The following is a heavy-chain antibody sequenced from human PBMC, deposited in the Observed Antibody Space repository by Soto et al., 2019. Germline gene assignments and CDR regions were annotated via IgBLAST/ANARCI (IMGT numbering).Heavy chain of an antibody. V-gene: IGHV1-8*01. CDR1: GYTFTSYD. D-gene: IGHD1-1*01. J-gene: IGHJ4*02. CDR3: ARRAETNGWNGFGADKYYFDF. CDR2: MNPSTGNS. Sequence: ASVKVSCKASGYTFTSYDIYWLRQATGQGLEWMGWMNPSTGNSGYAQTFQGRVTMTSDTSISTAHMELSSLRSEDTAVYDCARRAETNGWNGFGADKYYFDFWGQGTLVTVSS.